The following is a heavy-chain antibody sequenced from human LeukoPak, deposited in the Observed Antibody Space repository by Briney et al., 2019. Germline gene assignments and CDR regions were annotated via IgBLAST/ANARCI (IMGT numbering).Heavy chain of an antibody. D-gene: IGHD3-22*01. V-gene: IGHV3-21*01. Sequence: GGSLRLSCAASGFTFSSYSMNWVRQAPGKGLEWVSSISSSSSYIYYADSVKGRFTISRDNAKNSLYLQMNSLRAEDTAVYYCATYYYDSSGYDFDAFDIWGQGTMVTVSS. CDR3: ATYYYDSSGYDFDAFDI. CDR2: ISSSSSYI. J-gene: IGHJ3*02. CDR1: GFTFSSYS.